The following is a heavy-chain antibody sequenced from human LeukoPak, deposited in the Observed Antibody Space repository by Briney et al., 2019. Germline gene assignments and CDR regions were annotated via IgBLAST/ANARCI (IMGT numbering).Heavy chain of an antibody. CDR3: ARTRGGDYVLDY. D-gene: IGHD4-17*01. Sequence: ASVKVSCKASGYTFTDDYVHWVRQAPGQGLEWMGWINPNSGATNYAQKFQGRVTMTRDTSISTAYMELSSLRSEDTAVYYCARTRGGDYVLDYWGQGTLVTVSS. J-gene: IGHJ4*02. V-gene: IGHV1-2*02. CDR1: GYTFTDDY. CDR2: INPNSGAT.